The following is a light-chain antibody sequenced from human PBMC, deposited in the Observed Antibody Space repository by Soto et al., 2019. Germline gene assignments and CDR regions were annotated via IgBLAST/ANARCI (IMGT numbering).Light chain of an antibody. J-gene: IGLJ1*01. CDR3: SSYTSNTTPYV. Sequence: QSALTQPASVSGSPGQSITISCTGTSSDVGGYDSVSWYQQHPGKAPKLMIYDVSHRPSGVSDRFSGSKSGNTASLTISGLQAEDEADYYCSSYTSNTTPYVFGTATKVTVL. CDR2: DVS. V-gene: IGLV2-14*01. CDR1: SSDVGGYDS.